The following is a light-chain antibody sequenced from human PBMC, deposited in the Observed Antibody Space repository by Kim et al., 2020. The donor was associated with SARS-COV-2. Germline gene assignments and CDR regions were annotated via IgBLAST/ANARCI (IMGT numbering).Light chain of an antibody. CDR2: AAS. J-gene: IGKJ2*01. CDR3: QQSYSTPGT. V-gene: IGKV1-39*01. CDR1: QSISSY. Sequence: SASVRDRVTITCRASQSISSYLNWYQQKPGKAPMLLIYAASSLQSGVPSRCSGSGSGTDFTLTISSLQPEDFATYYCQQSYSTPGTFGQGTKLEI.